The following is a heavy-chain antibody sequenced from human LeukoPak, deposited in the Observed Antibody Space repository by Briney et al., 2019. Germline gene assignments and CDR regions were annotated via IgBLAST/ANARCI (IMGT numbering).Heavy chain of an antibody. CDR1: GFTFSSYG. CDR3: ARVTFGGVIAPYDY. Sequence: GGSLRLSCAASGFTFSSYGMHWVRQAPGKGLEWVSYISSSSSTIYYADSVKGRFTISRDNAKSSLYLQMNSLRAEDTAVYYCARVTFGGVIAPYDYWGQGTLVTVSS. J-gene: IGHJ4*02. D-gene: IGHD3-16*02. V-gene: IGHV3-48*04. CDR2: ISSSSSTI.